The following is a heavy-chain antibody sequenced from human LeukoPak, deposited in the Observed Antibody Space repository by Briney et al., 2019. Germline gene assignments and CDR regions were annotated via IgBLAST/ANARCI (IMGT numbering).Heavy chain of an antibody. CDR1: GFTFSSYA. CDR2: ISSNGGST. Sequence: PGGSLRLSCSASGFTFSSYAMHWVRQGPGKGLEYVSAISSNGGSTYYADSVKGRFTISRDNSKNTLYLQMSSLRAEDTAVYYCVKGLYSSSWARFDYWGQGTLVTVSS. CDR3: VKGLYSSSWARFDY. V-gene: IGHV3-64D*09. D-gene: IGHD6-13*01. J-gene: IGHJ4*02.